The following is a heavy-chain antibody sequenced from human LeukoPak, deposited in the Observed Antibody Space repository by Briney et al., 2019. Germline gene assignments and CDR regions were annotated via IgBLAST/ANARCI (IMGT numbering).Heavy chain of an antibody. CDR1: GFTFSNYA. D-gene: IGHD2-15*01. J-gene: IGHJ4*02. CDR2: ISSSGGAT. V-gene: IGHV3-23*01. CDR3: ARQIGYCSEGSCYFDY. Sequence: GSPRLSCAASGFTFSNYAMSWVRQAPGKGLEWVSAISSSGGATYYAASVKGRFTISRDMSKNTVFLQMNSLRVEDMAVYYCARQIGYCSEGSCYFDYWGQGTLVTVSS.